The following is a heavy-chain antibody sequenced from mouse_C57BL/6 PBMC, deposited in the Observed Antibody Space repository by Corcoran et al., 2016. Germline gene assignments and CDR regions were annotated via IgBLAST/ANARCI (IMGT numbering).Heavy chain of an antibody. CDR3: ARERMTTVVAGDYFDY. D-gene: IGHD1-1*01. Sequence: QIQLVQSGPELKKPGETVKISCKASGYTFTTYGMSWVKQAPGKGLKWMGWINTYSGVPTYADDFKGRFAFSLETSASTAYLQINNLKNEDTATYFCARERMTTVVAGDYFDYWGQGTTLTVSS. CDR2: INTYSGVP. CDR1: GYTFTTYG. J-gene: IGHJ2*01. V-gene: IGHV9-3*01.